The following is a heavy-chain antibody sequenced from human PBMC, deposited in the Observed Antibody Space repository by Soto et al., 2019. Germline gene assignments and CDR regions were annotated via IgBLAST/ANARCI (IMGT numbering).Heavy chain of an antibody. CDR2: ISGSGGST. V-gene: IGHV3-23*01. Sequence: EVQLLESGGGLVQPGGSLRLSCAASGFTFSSYAMSWVRQAPGKGLEWVSAISGSGGSTYYADSVKGRFTISRDNSKNTLYLQMNSLRAEDTAVYYCAKSSPYSSSSTYYYYYYMDVWGKGTTVTVSS. D-gene: IGHD6-6*01. J-gene: IGHJ6*03. CDR1: GFTFSSYA. CDR3: AKSSPYSSSSTYYYYYYMDV.